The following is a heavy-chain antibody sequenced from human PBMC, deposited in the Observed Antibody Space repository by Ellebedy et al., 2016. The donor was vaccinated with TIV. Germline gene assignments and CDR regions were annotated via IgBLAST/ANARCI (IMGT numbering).Heavy chain of an antibody. CDR2: IHYTGTT. V-gene: IGHV4-59*12. Sequence: MPGGSLRLSCTVSGVSISGYYWSWVRQPPGKGLEWIGYIHYTGTTNYNTALKSRVTISPDTSKNQFSLNLNSVTAADTAVYYCTKTRGWLQPDFHYWGQGSLVTVSS. J-gene: IGHJ4*02. D-gene: IGHD5-24*01. CDR1: GVSISGYY. CDR3: TKTRGWLQPDFHY.